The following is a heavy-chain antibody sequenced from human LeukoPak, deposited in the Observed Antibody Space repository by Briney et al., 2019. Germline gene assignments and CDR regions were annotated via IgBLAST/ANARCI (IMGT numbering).Heavy chain of an antibody. Sequence: ASVKVSCKASGYTFSRHYIHWVRQAPGQGLEWLGIINTSGATTRYGQNFKGRVTATRDTSTSTVYMEMSSLNSEDTAVYYCARGLESSGWYGMDVWGQGTTIIVSS. V-gene: IGHV1-46*01. CDR1: GYTFSRHY. CDR3: ARGLESSGWYGMDV. J-gene: IGHJ6*02. D-gene: IGHD6-19*01. CDR2: INTSGATT.